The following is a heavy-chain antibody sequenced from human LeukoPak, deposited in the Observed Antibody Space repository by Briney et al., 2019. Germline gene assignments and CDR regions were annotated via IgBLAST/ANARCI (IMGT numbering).Heavy chain of an antibody. V-gene: IGHV3-7*01. CDR1: GFTFSNYC. CDR3: ARPYYYSSGSLPY. CDR2: IKQDGSEK. J-gene: IGHJ4*02. D-gene: IGHD3-10*01. Sequence: GGSLRLSCAASGFTFSNYCMSWIRQAPGKGLEWVANIKQDGSEKYYVDSVKGRFTISRDNAKNSLSLQMNSLRAEDTAVYYCARPYYYSSGSLPYWGEGTLVTVSS.